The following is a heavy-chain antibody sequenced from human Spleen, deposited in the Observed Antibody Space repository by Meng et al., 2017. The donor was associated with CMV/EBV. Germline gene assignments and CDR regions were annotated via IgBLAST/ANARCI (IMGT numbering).Heavy chain of an antibody. CDR1: GFIFSSYS. CDR2: ISSRSTTI. J-gene: IGHJ4*02. D-gene: IGHD5-12*01. CDR3: ARALVATIGVGFDY. Sequence: GESLKISCVASGFIFSSYSMTWVRQAPGKGLEWISHISSRSTTIYYADSVKGRFTISRDNAKKKVYLQMNSLRPEDTAVYYCARALVATIGVGFDYWGQGALVTVSS. V-gene: IGHV3-48*04.